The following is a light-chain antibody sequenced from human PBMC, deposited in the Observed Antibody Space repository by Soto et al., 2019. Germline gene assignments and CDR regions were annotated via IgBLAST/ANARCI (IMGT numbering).Light chain of an antibody. CDR2: KGS. J-gene: IGLJ1*01. V-gene: IGLV2-23*01. Sequence: QSALTQPASGSGSPGQSITISCTGTNSDVGSYNLVSWYQQHPGKAPKIVIYKGSERPSGVSNRFSGSKSGNTASLTISGLQAEDEADYYCCSYAGSITFYVFGTGTKVTVL. CDR1: NSDVGSYNL. CDR3: CSYAGSITFYV.